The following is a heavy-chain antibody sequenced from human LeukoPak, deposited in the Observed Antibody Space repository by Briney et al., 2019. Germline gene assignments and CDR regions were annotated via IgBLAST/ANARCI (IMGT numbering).Heavy chain of an antibody. V-gene: IGHV3-7*04. CDR3: AREGYSGSYYDY. CDR1: GFTFGSYW. D-gene: IGHD1-26*01. CDR2: IKQDGSEK. J-gene: IGHJ4*02. Sequence: GGSLRLSXAASGFTFGSYWMSWVRQAPGKGLEWVANIKQDGSEKYYVDSVKGRFTISRDNAKNSLYLQMNSLRAEDTAVYYCAREGYSGSYYDYWGQGTLVTVSS.